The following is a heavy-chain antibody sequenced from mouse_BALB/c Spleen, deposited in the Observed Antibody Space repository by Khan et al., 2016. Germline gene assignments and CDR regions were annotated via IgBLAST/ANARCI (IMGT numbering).Heavy chain of an antibody. CDR1: GYAFTNYL. CDR2: INPGSGGT. Sequence: VQLQESGAELVRPGTSVKVSCKASGYAFTNYLIEWVKQRPGQGLEWIGVINPGSGGTNYNEKFKGKATLNADKSSSTAYMQLSSLTSDDSAVYFCARGGSTYAMDYWGQGTSVTVSS. CDR3: ARGGSTYAMDY. J-gene: IGHJ4*01. D-gene: IGHD1-1*02. V-gene: IGHV1-54*01.